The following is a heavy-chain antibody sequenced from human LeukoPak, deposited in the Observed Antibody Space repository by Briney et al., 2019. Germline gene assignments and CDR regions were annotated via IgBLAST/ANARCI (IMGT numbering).Heavy chain of an antibody. D-gene: IGHD2-15*01. J-gene: IGHJ3*02. CDR1: GYTFTSYD. Sequence: SVKVSCKASGYTFTSYDINWVRQATGQGLEWMGWMNPNSGNTGYAQKFQGRVTITRNTSISTAYMELSSLRSEDTAVYYCARAIGAVDAFDIWGQGTMVTVSS. CDR2: MNPNSGNT. V-gene: IGHV1-8*03. CDR3: ARAIGAVDAFDI.